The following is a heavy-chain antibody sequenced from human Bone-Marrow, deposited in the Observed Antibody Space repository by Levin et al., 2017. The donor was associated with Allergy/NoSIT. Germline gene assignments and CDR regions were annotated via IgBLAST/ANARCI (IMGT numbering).Heavy chain of an antibody. J-gene: IGHJ6*02. V-gene: IGHV1-8*01. CDR3: ARVERGVVPPWGYYYYYGMDV. D-gene: IGHD2-15*01. CDR1: GYTFTSYD. CDR2: MNPNTGNT. Sequence: ASVKVSCKASGYTFTSYDINWVRQATGQGLEWLGWMNPNTGNTGHAQKFQGRLSMTRDTSIRTAYMELSSLRSEDTALYYCARVERGVVPPWGYYYYYGMDVWGQGTTVTVSS.